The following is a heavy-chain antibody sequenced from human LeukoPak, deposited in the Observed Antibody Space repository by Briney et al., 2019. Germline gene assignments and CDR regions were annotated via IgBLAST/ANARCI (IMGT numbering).Heavy chain of an antibody. CDR1: GFTFSSYA. CDR3: ATYYYGSGSYYNPFDY. J-gene: IGHJ4*02. Sequence: GGSLRLSCAASGFTFSSYAMSWVRQAPGKGLEWVSAISGSGGSTYYADSVKGRFTISRDNSKNTLYLQMSSLRAEDTAVYYCATYYYGSGSYYNPFDYWGQGTLVTVSS. D-gene: IGHD3-10*01. CDR2: ISGSGGST. V-gene: IGHV3-23*01.